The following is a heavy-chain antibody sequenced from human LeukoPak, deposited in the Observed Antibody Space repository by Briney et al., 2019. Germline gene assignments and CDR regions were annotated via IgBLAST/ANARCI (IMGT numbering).Heavy chain of an antibody. Sequence: SETLSLTCAVYGGPFSGYYWSWIRQPPGNGLEWIGEINHSGSTYYNPSLKSRVTISVDTSKNQFSLKLSSVTAADTAVYYCARHIWFGELYYLDYWGQGTLVTVSS. CDR3: ARHIWFGELYYLDY. CDR2: INHSGST. CDR1: GGPFSGYY. V-gene: IGHV4-34*01. D-gene: IGHD3-10*01. J-gene: IGHJ4*02.